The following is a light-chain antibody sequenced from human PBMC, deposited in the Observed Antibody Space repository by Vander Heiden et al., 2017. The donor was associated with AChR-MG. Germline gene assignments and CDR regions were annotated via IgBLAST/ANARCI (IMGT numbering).Light chain of an antibody. CDR3: SSYTSSSSVV. CDR2: DVS. J-gene: IGLJ2*01. V-gene: IGLV2-14*03. Sequence: QSALTQPASASWSPGQSITISCTGNSSGVGGYNYDSGYQQHPGKAPKLMIDDVSTRPSGVSKRFSGSKSGNTASLTISGLQAEDEADYYCSSYTSSSSVVFGGGTKLTVL. CDR1: SSGVGGYNY.